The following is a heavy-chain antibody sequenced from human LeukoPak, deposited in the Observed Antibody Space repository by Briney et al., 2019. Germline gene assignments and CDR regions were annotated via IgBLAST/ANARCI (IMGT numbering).Heavy chain of an antibody. D-gene: IGHD3-9*01. CDR3: ARGSDILTGYYPLDY. CDR2: IYYSGST. Sequence: PSQTLSLTCTVSGGSISTYYWSWIRQPPGKGLEWIGYIYYSGSTNYNPSLKTRVTMSVGTSKNQFSLRLSSVTAADTAVYYCARGSDILTGYYPLDYWGQGTLVTVSS. J-gene: IGHJ4*02. CDR1: GGSISTYY. V-gene: IGHV4-59*01.